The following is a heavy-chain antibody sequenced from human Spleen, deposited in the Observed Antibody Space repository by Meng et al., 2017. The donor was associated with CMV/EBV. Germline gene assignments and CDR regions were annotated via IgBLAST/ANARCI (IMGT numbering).Heavy chain of an antibody. CDR2: INPNSGGT. CDR1: GYTFTGYY. Sequence: ALVKVSCKASGYTFTGYYMHWVRQAPGQGLEWMGWINPNSGGTNYAQKFQGRVTMTRDTSISTAYMELSRLRSDDTAVYYCAREFGGIEMATNWFDPWGQGTLVTVSS. V-gene: IGHV1-2*02. CDR3: AREFGGIEMATNWFDP. J-gene: IGHJ5*02. D-gene: IGHD5-24*01.